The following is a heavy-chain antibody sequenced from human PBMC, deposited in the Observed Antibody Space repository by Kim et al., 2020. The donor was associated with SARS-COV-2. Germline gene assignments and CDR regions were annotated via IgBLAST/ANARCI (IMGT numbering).Heavy chain of an antibody. J-gene: IGHJ4*02. Sequence: SETLSLTCTVSGGSISSYYWSWIRQPPGKGLEWIGYIYYSGSTKYNPSLKSRVTISVDTSKNQFSLKLSSVTAADTAVYYCARVSSGWYVNYWGQGTLVTVSS. CDR3: ARVSSGWYVNY. CDR1: GGSISSYY. CDR2: IYYSGST. D-gene: IGHD6-19*01. V-gene: IGHV4-59*01.